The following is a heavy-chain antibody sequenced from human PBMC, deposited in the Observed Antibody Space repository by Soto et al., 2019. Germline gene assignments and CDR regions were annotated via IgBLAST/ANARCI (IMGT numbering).Heavy chain of an antibody. CDR3: AKGGLWFGEANFDY. CDR1: GFTFSSYA. CDR2: SSGSGGST. Sequence: EVQLLESGGGLVQPGGSLRLSCAASGFTFSSYAMSWVRQAPGKGLEWVSASSGSGGSTYYAYSVKGRFTISRDNSKNTLYLQMNSLRAEDTAVYYCAKGGLWFGEANFDYWGQGTLVTVSS. J-gene: IGHJ4*02. V-gene: IGHV3-23*01. D-gene: IGHD3-10*01.